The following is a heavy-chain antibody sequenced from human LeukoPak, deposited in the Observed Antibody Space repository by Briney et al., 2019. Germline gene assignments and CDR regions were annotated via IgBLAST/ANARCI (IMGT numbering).Heavy chain of an antibody. CDR3: ARGSGSYHTAYMN. CDR2: IYPGDSDT. CDR1: GYSFTSYW. Sequence: GESLKISCQGSGYSFTSYWIGWVRQLPGKGLEWMGIIYPGDSDTTYSPSFQGQVTISADKSLSTSSLQWSSLKASDTAMYYCARGSGSYHTAYMNWGQGSPVTVSS. J-gene: IGHJ4*02. V-gene: IGHV5-51*01. D-gene: IGHD1-26*01.